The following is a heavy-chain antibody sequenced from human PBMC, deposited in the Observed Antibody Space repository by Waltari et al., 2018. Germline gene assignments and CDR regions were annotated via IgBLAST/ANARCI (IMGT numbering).Heavy chain of an antibody. D-gene: IGHD3-10*01. CDR3: GRDLGGSGTSWFDA. V-gene: IGHV4-38-2*02. CDR2: ISHSGKT. J-gene: IGHJ5*02. CDR1: SFSIRSGYF. Sequence: QVQLQESGPGLARPSETLSLSCLVSSFSIRSGYFWGWIRQPPGKGLEWIGSISHSGKTYYNPSLNSRVTMSVDTSNNHFALKLTSVTAADTAIYYCGRDLGGSGTSWFDAWGQGTLVTVSS.